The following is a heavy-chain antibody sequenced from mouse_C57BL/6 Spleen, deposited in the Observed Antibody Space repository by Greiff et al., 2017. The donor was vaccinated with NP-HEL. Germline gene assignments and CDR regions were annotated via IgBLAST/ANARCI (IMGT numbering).Heavy chain of an antibody. CDR2: INPGSGGT. Sequence: VQLQQSGAELVRPGTSVKVSCKASGYAFTNYLIEWVKQRPGQGLEWIGVINPGSGGTNYNEKFKGKATLTADKSSSTAYMQLSSLTSEDSAVYFCASGVGANYWGQGTTLTVSS. J-gene: IGHJ2*01. CDR3: ASGVGANY. V-gene: IGHV1-54*01. CDR1: GYAFTNYL.